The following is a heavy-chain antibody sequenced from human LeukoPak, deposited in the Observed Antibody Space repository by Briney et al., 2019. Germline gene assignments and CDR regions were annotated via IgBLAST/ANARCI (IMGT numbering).Heavy chain of an antibody. CDR1: GGSISSYY. Sequence: SETLSLTCTVSGGSISSYYWSWIRQPPGKGLEWIGYIYYNGSTNYNPSLKSRVTISVDTSKDQFSLKLSSVTAADTAVYYCARALGGAMGYWGQGTLVTVSS. CDR3: ARALGGAMGY. V-gene: IGHV4-59*01. CDR2: IYYNGST. J-gene: IGHJ4*02. D-gene: IGHD3-16*01.